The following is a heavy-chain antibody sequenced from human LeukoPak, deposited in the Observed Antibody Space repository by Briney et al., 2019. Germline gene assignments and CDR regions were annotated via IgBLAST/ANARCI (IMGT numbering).Heavy chain of an antibody. CDR3: ARRPLGYWDY. V-gene: IGHV4-39*01. D-gene: IGHD7-27*01. Sequence: GSLRLSCTVSGGSIGNHCWDWIRQPPGKGLEWVGSISYSGSTYYNPSLWSRVAVSVDTSKNQFSLEVRSVTAADTAVYYCARRPLGYWDYWGQGTLVTVSS. J-gene: IGHJ4*02. CDR1: GGSIGNHC. CDR2: ISYSGST.